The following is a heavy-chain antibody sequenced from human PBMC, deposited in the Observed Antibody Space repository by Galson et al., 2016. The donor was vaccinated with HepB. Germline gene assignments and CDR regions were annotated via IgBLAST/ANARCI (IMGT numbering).Heavy chain of an antibody. J-gene: IGHJ6*02. CDR2: IKNRDDGGTT. Sequence: SLRLSCAASGFTFRHAWMSWVRQAPGKGLEWIGRIKNRDDGGTTNYGEGVKGRFIISRDDSQRTVYLQLNSRKSEDTATYYCTLWGCNSPSCRAYYYYYRRDAWGPGTTVTVSS. V-gene: IGHV3-15*01. D-gene: IGHD2-2*01. CDR1: GFTFRHAW. CDR3: TLWGCNSPSCRAYYYYYRRDA.